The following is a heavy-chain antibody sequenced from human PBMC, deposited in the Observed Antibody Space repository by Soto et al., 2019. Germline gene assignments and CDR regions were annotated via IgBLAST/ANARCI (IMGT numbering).Heavy chain of an antibody. V-gene: IGHV1-58*01. CDR3: ATDSLTTSGYYYYYYYGMDV. Sequence: SVKVSCKASGCSFSSSAVQWVRQARGQRLEWIGWIVVGGGNTKYAQKFQERVTITRDMSTSTAYMELSSLRSDDTAVYYCATDSLTTSGYYYYYYYGMDVWGQGTTVTVSS. J-gene: IGHJ6*02. D-gene: IGHD3-22*01. CDR2: IVVGGGNT. CDR1: GCSFSSSA.